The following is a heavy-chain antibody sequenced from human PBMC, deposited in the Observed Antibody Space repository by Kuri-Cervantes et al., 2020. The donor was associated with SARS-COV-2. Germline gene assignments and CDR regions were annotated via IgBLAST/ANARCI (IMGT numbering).Heavy chain of an antibody. CDR3: ARGPQEAGAGPSQDGFDY. V-gene: IGHV1-18*04. D-gene: IGHD6-19*01. CDR1: GYNFITHG. Sequence: ASVKVSCKASGYNFITHGISWVRQAPGQGLEWMGWISAYNGNKNYAQKVQDRVTLTTDTSTSTAYMELRSLGSDDTAVYYCARGPQEAGAGPSQDGFDYWGQGTLVTVSS. CDR2: ISAYNGNK. J-gene: IGHJ4*02.